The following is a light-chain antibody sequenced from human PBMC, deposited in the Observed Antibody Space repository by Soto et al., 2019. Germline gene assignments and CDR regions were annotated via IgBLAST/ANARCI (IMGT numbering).Light chain of an antibody. CDR3: CSYAGSYTLV. Sequence: QSVLTQPRSVSGSPGQSVAISCTGTSSDVGGYNYVSWYQQHPGKAPKLMIYDVNKRPSGVPDRFSGSKSDNTASLTISGLQAEDEADYYCCSYAGSYTLVFGGGTKVPS. CDR2: DVN. CDR1: SSDVGGYNY. J-gene: IGLJ2*01. V-gene: IGLV2-11*01.